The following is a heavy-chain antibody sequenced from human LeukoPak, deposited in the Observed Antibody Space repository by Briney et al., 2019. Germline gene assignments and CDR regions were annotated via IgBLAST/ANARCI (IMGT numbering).Heavy chain of an antibody. CDR1: GYTFTGYY. D-gene: IGHD2-15*01. CDR2: INPNSGGT. CDR3: ARGTPIGYCSGGSCQDAFDI. J-gene: IGHJ3*02. Sequence: ASVKVSCKASGYTFTGYYMHWVRQAPGQGLEWMGWINPNSGGTNYAQKFQGRVTMTRDTSISTAYMELGRLRSDDTAVYYCARGTPIGYCSGGSCQDAFDIWGQGTMVTVSS. V-gene: IGHV1-2*02.